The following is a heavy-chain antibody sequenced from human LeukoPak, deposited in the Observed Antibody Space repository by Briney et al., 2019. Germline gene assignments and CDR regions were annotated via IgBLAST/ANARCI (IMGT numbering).Heavy chain of an antibody. CDR2: INSDGSST. Sequence: PGGSLRLSCAASGFTFSSYWMHWVRQAPGKGLVWVSRINSDGSSTSYADSVKGRFTISRDNAKNTLYLQMSSLRAEDTAVYYCASRRGYSGYYYYYMDVWGKGTTVTVSS. V-gene: IGHV3-74*01. D-gene: IGHD5-12*01. CDR1: GFTFSSYW. J-gene: IGHJ6*03. CDR3: ASRRGYSGYYYYYMDV.